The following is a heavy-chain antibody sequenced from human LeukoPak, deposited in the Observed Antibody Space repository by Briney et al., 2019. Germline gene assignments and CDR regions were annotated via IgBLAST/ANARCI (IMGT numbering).Heavy chain of an antibody. CDR2: ISYNGNQ. CDR1: GFTFVNYG. J-gene: IGHJ3*02. V-gene: IGHV3-30-3*01. CDR3: ARDPLDISRWTNAFDI. D-gene: IGHD2-2*03. Sequence: GGSLRLSCAASGFTFVNYGFHWVRQAPVKALEWVAFISYNGNQKYGDSVKGRFTISRDNSKNTLYLQVNGLRPEDTAVYYCARDPLDISRWTNAFDIWGQGTMVSVSS.